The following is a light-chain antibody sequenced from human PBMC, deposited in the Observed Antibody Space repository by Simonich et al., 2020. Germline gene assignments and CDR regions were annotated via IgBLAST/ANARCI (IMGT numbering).Light chain of an antibody. CDR2: WAS. CDR3: QQNLSTPRT. V-gene: IGKV4-1*01. CDR1: QSVLYSSNNKNY. J-gene: IGKJ1*01. Sequence: DIVMTQAPDSLAVSLGERAIIHRKSSQSVLYSSNNKNYFAWYQQKPGQPPKLLISWASTRESGVPDRFSGSGSGTDFTLTIIGLQAEDFAIYFCQQNLSTPRTFGQGTRVEIK.